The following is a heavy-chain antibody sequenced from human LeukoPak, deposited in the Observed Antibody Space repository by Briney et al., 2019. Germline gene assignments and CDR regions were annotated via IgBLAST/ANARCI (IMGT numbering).Heavy chain of an antibody. CDR2: ISTSGST. V-gene: IGHV4-61*02. CDR3: ARQTYSSSWYYYYYYMDV. D-gene: IGHD6-13*01. Sequence: KPPQTLSLTSTVSRGSLSSGIYYWSWIRQPPRKRLEWIGRISTSGSTNYNPSLKSRVTISVDTSKNLFSLKLSSVTAADTAVYYCARQTYSSSWYYYYYYMDVWGKGTTVTISS. CDR1: RGSLSSGIYY. J-gene: IGHJ6*03.